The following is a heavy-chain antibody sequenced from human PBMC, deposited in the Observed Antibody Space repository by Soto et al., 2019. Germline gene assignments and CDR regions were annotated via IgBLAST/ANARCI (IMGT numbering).Heavy chain of an antibody. CDR3: ARERYETTYYYYVGADY. Sequence: QVQLVQSGAEVKKPGASVKVSCKASGYTFTSYGFSWVRQAPGQGLEWLGCISGPNGNTDYTQTFQGRVTMTTDTSTSTAYMELRSLRSDDTAVYYCARERYETTYYYYVGADYWGQGTLVTVSS. CDR1: GYTFTSYG. J-gene: IGHJ4*02. D-gene: IGHD3-10*02. V-gene: IGHV1-18*01. CDR2: ISGPNGNT.